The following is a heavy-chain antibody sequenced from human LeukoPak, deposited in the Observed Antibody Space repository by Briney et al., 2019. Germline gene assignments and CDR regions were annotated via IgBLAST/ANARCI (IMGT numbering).Heavy chain of an antibody. CDR1: GGTFSSYA. CDR3: ARGDIVVVPAAKYYYYYMDV. D-gene: IGHD2-2*01. V-gene: IGHV1-69*05. CDR2: IIPIFGTA. J-gene: IGHJ6*03. Sequence: SVKVSCKASGGTFSSYAISWVRQAPGQGLEWMGGIIPIFGTANYAQKFQGRVTITTDESTSTAYMELSSLRSEDTAVYYCARGDIVVVPAAKYYYYYMDVWGKGTTVTVSS.